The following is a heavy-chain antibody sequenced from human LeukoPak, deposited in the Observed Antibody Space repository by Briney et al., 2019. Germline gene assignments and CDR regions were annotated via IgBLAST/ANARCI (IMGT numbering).Heavy chain of an antibody. CDR2: IYASGNT. CDR3: ARGRGSSWYYFDS. Sequence: SETLSLTCTVSGGSITSYYWSWVRQPAGKGLEWIGRIYASGNTNYNPSLKGRVTMTVDTSKNQFSLNLSSVTAADTAVYYCARGRGSSWYYFDSWGQGTLVTVSS. D-gene: IGHD6-13*01. J-gene: IGHJ4*02. CDR1: GGSITSYY. V-gene: IGHV4-4*07.